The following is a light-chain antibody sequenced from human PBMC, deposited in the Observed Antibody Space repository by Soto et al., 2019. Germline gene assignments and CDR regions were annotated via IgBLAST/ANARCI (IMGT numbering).Light chain of an antibody. Sequence: DIQMTQSPSSVSASVGDRVTITCRTSQGISSGLAWYQQKPGKAPKLLIYAASSLHSWVPSRFSGSGSGTDFTLTVSSLEHEDFATYYCQQANSFPRTFGQGTKLDIK. CDR2: AAS. CDR1: QGISSG. J-gene: IGKJ2*01. CDR3: QQANSFPRT. V-gene: IGKV1-12*01.